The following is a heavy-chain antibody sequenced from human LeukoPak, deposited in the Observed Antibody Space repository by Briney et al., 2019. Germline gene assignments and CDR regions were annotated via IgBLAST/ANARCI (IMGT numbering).Heavy chain of an antibody. CDR2: INWNGGST. V-gene: IGHV3-20*04. Sequence: GGSLTLSCAASGFTFDDFGMSWVRQGPGKGLEWVSGINWNGGSTGYADSVKGRFTISRDNAKKSLYLHMNSLRAEDTALYYCARAPMTTVTTIDYWGQGTLVTVSS. CDR1: GFTFDDFG. CDR3: ARAPMTTVTTIDY. D-gene: IGHD4-17*01. J-gene: IGHJ4*02.